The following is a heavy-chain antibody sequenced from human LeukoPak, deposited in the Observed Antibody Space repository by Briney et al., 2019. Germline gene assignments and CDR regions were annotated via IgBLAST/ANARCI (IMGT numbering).Heavy chain of an antibody. D-gene: IGHD4-17*01. CDR3: VKPSYGDSFFDY. CDR2: ISSNGGST. Sequence: PGGSLRLSCSASGFTFSIYTMYWVRQAPGKGLEYVSGISSNGGSTYYADSVKGRFTISRDNSRDTLYLHMSNLRAEDTDVYYCVKPSYGDSFFDYWGQGTLVTVSS. V-gene: IGHV3-64D*09. J-gene: IGHJ4*02. CDR1: GFTFSIYT.